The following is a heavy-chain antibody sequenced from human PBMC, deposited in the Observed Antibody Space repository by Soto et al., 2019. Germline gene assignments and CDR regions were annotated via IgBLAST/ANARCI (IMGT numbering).Heavy chain of an antibody. V-gene: IGHV3-64*02. D-gene: IGHD2-2*01. CDR2: ISSNGGST. Sequence: EVQLVESGEGLVQPGGSLRLSCAASGFTFSSYAMHWVRQAPGKGLEYVSGISSNGGSTYYADSVKGRFPISRDNYKNTLYLQMGSRRAEDMAVYYCARDATPNVVVAAYYFDSWGQGTLVTVSS. J-gene: IGHJ4*02. CDR3: ARDATPNVVVAAYYFDS. CDR1: GFTFSSYA.